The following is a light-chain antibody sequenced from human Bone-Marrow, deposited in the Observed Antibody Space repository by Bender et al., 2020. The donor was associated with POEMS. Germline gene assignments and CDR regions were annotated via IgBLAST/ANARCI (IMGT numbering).Light chain of an antibody. Sequence: QSVLTKPPSASGTPGQRVTISCSGSSSNIGTNPVNWYQQLPGTAPKLLIYINNQRPSGVPDRFSGSKSGTSASLAIRGLQSEDEDDYYCEAGEDSLNGWVFGGGTKLTVL. V-gene: IGLV1-44*01. J-gene: IGLJ3*02. CDR1: SSNIGTNP. CDR2: INN. CDR3: EAGEDSLNGWV.